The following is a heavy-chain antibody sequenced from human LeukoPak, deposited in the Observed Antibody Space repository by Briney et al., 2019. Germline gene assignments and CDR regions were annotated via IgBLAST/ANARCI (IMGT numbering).Heavy chain of an antibody. Sequence: GGSLRLSCAASGFTFSSYAMHWVRQAPGKGLEWVSSISSSSSYIYYADSVKGRFTISRDNAKNSLYLQMNSLRAEDTAVYYCARDSWIYAYYYYMDVWGKGTTVTVSS. J-gene: IGHJ6*03. D-gene: IGHD5-12*01. V-gene: IGHV3-21*01. CDR3: ARDSWIYAYYYYMDV. CDR1: GFTFSSYA. CDR2: ISSSSSYI.